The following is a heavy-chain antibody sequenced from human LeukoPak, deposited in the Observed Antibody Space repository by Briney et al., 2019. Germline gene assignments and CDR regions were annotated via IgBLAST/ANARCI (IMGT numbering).Heavy chain of an antibody. J-gene: IGHJ4*02. D-gene: IGHD1-1*01. V-gene: IGHV1-18*01. CDR1: GYTFTTYG. Sequence: GASVKVSCKASGYTFTTYGISWVRQAPGQGLEWMGWISAYNGNTNYARKFQGRVTMTTDTSTTTAYMELRSLRSDVTAVYYCARRLERHHDFDYWGQGTLVTVSS. CDR2: ISAYNGNT. CDR3: ARRLERHHDFDY.